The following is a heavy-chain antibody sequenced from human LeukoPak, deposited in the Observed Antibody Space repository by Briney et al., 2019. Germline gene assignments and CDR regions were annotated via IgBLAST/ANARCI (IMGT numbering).Heavy chain of an antibody. CDR2: INHSGST. CDR3: ARDRDEQLWLGSREENYYYGMDV. CDR1: GGSFSGYY. D-gene: IGHD5-18*01. V-gene: IGHV4-34*01. Sequence: SETLSLTCAVYGGSFSGYYWSWIRQPPGKGLEWIGEINHSGSTNYNPSLKSRVTISVDTSKNQFSLKLSSATAADTAVYYCARDRDEQLWLGSREENYYYGMDVWGQGTTVTVSS. J-gene: IGHJ6*02.